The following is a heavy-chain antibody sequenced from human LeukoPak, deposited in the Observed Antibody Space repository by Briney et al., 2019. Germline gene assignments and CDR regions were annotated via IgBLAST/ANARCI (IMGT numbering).Heavy chain of an antibody. CDR1: RFTFNSYP. CDR3: ARAYLGYDILTGYYGNYYYGMDV. D-gene: IGHD3-9*01. CDR2: ITTSGTI. Sequence: GGSLRLSCAASRFTFNSYPMNWVRQAPGKGLEWISYITTSGTIYYAGSVKGRFTISSDKAENSVYLQMNSLRDEDTAVYYCARAYLGYDILTGYYGNYYYGMDVWGQGTTVTVSS. J-gene: IGHJ6*02. V-gene: IGHV3-48*02.